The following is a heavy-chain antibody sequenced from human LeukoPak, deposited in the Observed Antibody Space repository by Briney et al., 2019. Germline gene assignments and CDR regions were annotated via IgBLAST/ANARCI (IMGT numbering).Heavy chain of an antibody. CDR1: GGSFSGYY. J-gene: IGHJ4*02. Sequence: SETLSLTCAVYGGSFSGYYWSWIRQPPGKGLEWIGEINHSGSTNYNPSLKSRVTISVDTSKNQFSLKLSSVTAADTAVYYCAGASMVRGIIPGRRDYWGQGTLVTVSS. CDR2: INHSGST. CDR3: AGASMVRGIIPGRRDY. V-gene: IGHV4-34*01. D-gene: IGHD3-10*01.